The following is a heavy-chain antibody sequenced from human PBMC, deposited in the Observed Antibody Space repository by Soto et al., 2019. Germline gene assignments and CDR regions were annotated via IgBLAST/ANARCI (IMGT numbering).Heavy chain of an antibody. Sequence: QVHLQESGPGLVRPSGTLSLTCAVSGGSISGSNWWSWVRQPPGKGLEWIGEVSQRGNTNSSPSLESRVTISIDKSKNQFSLKLTSVTAADTAVYYCAGRTTWSGEPFWGQGTLVTVSS. J-gene: IGHJ4*02. CDR2: VSQRGNT. V-gene: IGHV4-4*02. D-gene: IGHD2-2*01. CDR1: GGSISGSNW. CDR3: AGRTTWSGEPF.